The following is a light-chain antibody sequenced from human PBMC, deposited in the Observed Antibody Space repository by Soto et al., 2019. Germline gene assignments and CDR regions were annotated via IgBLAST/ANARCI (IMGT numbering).Light chain of an antibody. Sequence: DIEMTQTPSILPASVGDRVTITCRATQSLNLWLAWYQQKPGKAPKLLISKASSLESGVPSRFIGSGSGTEFSLTISGLQPDDFATYYCQQYKAYSYTFGQGTKLEMK. J-gene: IGKJ2*01. V-gene: IGKV1-5*03. CDR2: KAS. CDR3: QQYKAYSYT. CDR1: QSLNLW.